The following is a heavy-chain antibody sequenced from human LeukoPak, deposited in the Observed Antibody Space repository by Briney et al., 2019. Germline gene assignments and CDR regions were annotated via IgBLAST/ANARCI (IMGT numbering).Heavy chain of an antibody. J-gene: IGHJ6*03. CDR1: GGTFSSYA. D-gene: IGHD6-13*01. CDR3: ARGKSSSPVFLYYYYMDV. Sequence: GASVKVSCKASGGTFSSYAINWVRQAPGQGLEWMGGIIPIFGTANYAQKFQGRVTITADESTSTAYMELSSLRSEDTAVYCCARGKSSSPVFLYYYYMDVWGKGTTVTISS. CDR2: IIPIFGTA. V-gene: IGHV1-69*13.